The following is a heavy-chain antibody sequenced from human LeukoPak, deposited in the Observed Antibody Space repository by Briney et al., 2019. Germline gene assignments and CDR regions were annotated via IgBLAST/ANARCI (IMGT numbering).Heavy chain of an antibody. J-gene: IGHJ4*02. Sequence: PGGSLRLSCAASGFTFSSYGMHWVRQAPGKGLEWVAFIRYDGSNKYYADSVKGRFTISRDNSKNTLYLQMNSLRAEDTAVYYCANDFWSGYYTVDYWGQGTLVTVSS. CDR1: GFTFSSYG. D-gene: IGHD3-3*01. V-gene: IGHV3-30*02. CDR2: IRYDGSNK. CDR3: ANDFWSGYYTVDY.